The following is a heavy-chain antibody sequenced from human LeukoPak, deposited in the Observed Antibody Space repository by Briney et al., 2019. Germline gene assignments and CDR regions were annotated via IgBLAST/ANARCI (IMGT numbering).Heavy chain of an antibody. CDR3: ARDGRNYYDRSGYYSALAY. CDR1: GFTFNSYA. J-gene: IGHJ4*02. CDR2: ISYDGSNK. D-gene: IGHD3-22*01. V-gene: IGHV3-30-3*01. Sequence: GGSLRLSCAASGFTFNSYAMHWVRQAPGRGLEWVAVISYDGSNKYYADSVKGRFTISRDNSKNTLYLQMNSLRADDTAVYYCARDGRNYYDRSGYYSALAYWGQGTLVTVSS.